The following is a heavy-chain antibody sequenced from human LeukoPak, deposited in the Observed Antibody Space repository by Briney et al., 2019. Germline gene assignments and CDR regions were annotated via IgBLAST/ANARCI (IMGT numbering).Heavy chain of an antibody. Sequence: ASVKVSCKVSGYTLSELSMHWVRQAPGKGLEWMGGFDPEDGETIYAQKFQGRVTMTEDTSTDTAYMELSSLRSEDTAVYYCATGYLYGFTPDYWGQGTPVTVSS. J-gene: IGHJ4*02. V-gene: IGHV1-24*01. D-gene: IGHD3-10*01. CDR2: FDPEDGET. CDR3: ATGYLYGFTPDY. CDR1: GYTLSELS.